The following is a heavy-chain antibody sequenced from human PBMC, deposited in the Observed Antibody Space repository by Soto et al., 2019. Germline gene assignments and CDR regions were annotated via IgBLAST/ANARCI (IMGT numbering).Heavy chain of an antibody. D-gene: IGHD1-26*01. Sequence: RLCNTASGLNIINLGMRRVIQAPGKGLEWVAVISYDGSNKYYADSVKGRFTISRDNSKNTLYLQMNSLRAENTAVYYCAKDSSGSRMDVWGQGTTVTVSS. CDR3: AKDSSGSRMDV. V-gene: IGHV3-30*18. CDR2: ISYDGSNK. CDR1: GLNIINLG. J-gene: IGHJ6*02.